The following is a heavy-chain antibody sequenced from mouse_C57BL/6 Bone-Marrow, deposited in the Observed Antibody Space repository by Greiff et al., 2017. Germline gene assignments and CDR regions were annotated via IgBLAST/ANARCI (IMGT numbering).Heavy chain of an antibody. CDR3: ARWSNFYAMDY. V-gene: IGHV1-7*01. J-gene: IGHJ4*01. CDR2: INPSSGYT. Sequence: QVQLQQSGAELAKPGASVKLSCKASGYTFTSYWMPWVKQRPGQGLEWIGYINPSSGYTKYNQKFKDKATLTAAKSSSTAYMQLSSLTYEDSAVYYCARWSNFYAMDYWRQGTSVTVSS. D-gene: IGHD2-5*01. CDR1: GYTFTSYW.